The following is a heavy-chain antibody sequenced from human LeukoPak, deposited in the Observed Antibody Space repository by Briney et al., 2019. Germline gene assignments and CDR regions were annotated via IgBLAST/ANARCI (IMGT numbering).Heavy chain of an antibody. CDR1: GGSFSGYY. Sequence: SETLSLTCAVYGGSFSGYYWSWIRQPPGEGLEWIGEIIHSGSANYNPSLKSRVTISVDTSKNQFSLKLTSVTAADTAVYYCARGGEGYSSSWGQGTLVTVSS. CDR3: ARGGEGYSSS. CDR2: IIHSGSA. V-gene: IGHV4-34*01. J-gene: IGHJ5*02. D-gene: IGHD5-12*01.